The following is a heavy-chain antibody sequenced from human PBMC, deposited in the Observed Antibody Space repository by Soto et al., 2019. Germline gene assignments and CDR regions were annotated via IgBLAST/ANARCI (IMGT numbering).Heavy chain of an antibody. D-gene: IGHD5-18*01. CDR2: IYYSGST. Sequence: PSETLSLTCTVSGGSISSGGYYWSWIRQHPGKGLEWIGYIYYSGSTYYNPSLKSRVTISVDTSKNQFSLKLSSVTAADTAVYYCARMVRRESNFDYWGQGTLVTVSS. J-gene: IGHJ4*02. V-gene: IGHV4-31*03. CDR1: GGSISSGGYY. CDR3: ARMVRRESNFDY.